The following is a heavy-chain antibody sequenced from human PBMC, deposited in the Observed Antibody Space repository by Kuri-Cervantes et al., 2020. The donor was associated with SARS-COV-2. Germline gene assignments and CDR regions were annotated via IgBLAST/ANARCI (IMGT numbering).Heavy chain of an antibody. Sequence: SETLSLTCTVSGGSISSGDYYWSWIRQPPGKGLEWIGYIYYSGSTYYNPSLKSRVTISVDTSKNQFSLKLSSVTAADTAVYYCARAVQLERTSQGRNWYYYYGMDVWGQGTTVTVSS. V-gene: IGHV4-30-4*01. CDR2: IYYSGST. D-gene: IGHD1-1*01. CDR3: ARAVQLERTSQGRNWYYYYGMDV. CDR1: GGSISSGDYY. J-gene: IGHJ6*02.